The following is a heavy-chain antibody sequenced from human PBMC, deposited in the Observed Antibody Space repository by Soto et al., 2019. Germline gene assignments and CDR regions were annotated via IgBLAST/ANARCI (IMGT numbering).Heavy chain of an antibody. CDR1: GGTFSSYA. Sequence: QVQLVQSGAEVKKPGSSVKVSCKASGGTFSSYAISWVRQAPGQGLEWMGGIIPIFGTANYAQKFQGRVTITADESTSTAYMELSSMRSEDTAVYYCARAPLVVDNPPDAFDIWGQGTMVTVSS. V-gene: IGHV1-69*12. J-gene: IGHJ3*02. D-gene: IGHD6-6*01. CDR3: ARAPLVVDNPPDAFDI. CDR2: IIPIFGTA.